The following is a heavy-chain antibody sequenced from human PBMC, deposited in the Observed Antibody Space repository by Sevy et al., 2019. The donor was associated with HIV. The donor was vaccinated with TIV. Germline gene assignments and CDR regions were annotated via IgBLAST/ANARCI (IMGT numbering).Heavy chain of an antibody. Sequence: GGSLRLSCAASGFTFRSYDMHWVRQAPGKGLEWVAVISNGGGNQYYADSVKGRFTISRDKSKNTLYLQMNSLRAEDTAVYYCAKDGSDGYNYFLDFWGQGALVTVSS. CDR3: AKDGSDGYNYFLDF. D-gene: IGHD5-12*01. V-gene: IGHV3-30*18. CDR2: ISNGGGNQ. CDR1: GFTFRSYD. J-gene: IGHJ4*02.